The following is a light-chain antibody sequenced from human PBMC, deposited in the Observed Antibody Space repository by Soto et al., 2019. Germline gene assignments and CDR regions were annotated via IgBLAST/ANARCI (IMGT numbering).Light chain of an antibody. CDR2: GVS. CDR1: QSVRSDY. V-gene: IGKV3-20*01. J-gene: IGKJ5*01. Sequence: EIVLTQSPDTLSLSPGQRATLSCRASQSVRSDYFAWYQQKPGQAPRVIIFGVSTRATGVPARFSGSGSGTDFTLTISRLEPEDFAVYYCQQYGSSPPITFGQGTRLEIK. CDR3: QQYGSSPPIT.